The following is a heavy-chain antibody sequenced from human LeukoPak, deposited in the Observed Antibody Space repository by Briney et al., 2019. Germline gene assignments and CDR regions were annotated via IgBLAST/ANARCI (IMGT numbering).Heavy chain of an antibody. V-gene: IGHV5-51*01. D-gene: IGHD2-15*01. CDR3: ARHHPYCSGGSCYSWPDY. J-gene: IGHJ4*02. Sequence: PGESLKISCKGSGYNFTKYWIGWVRQMPGKGLEWMGIIFPDDSDTTYSPSFQGQVILSADKSISTAYLQWSSLKASDTAMYYCARHHPYCSGGSCYSWPDYWGQGTLVTVSS. CDR1: GYNFTKYW. CDR2: IFPDDSDT.